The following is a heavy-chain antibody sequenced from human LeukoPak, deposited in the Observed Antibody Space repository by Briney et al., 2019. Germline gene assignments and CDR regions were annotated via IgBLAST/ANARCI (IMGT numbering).Heavy chain of an antibody. D-gene: IGHD2-2*01. CDR3: ARGEVVAVPAARGWFDP. Sequence: SETLSLTCAVYGGSFSGYYWSWIRQPPGKGLEWIGKINHSGGTNYNPSLKSRVTISVDTSKNQFSLKLSSVTAADTAVYYCARGEVVAVPAARGWFDPWGQGTLVTVSS. CDR1: GGSFSGYY. CDR2: INHSGGT. V-gene: IGHV4-34*01. J-gene: IGHJ5*02.